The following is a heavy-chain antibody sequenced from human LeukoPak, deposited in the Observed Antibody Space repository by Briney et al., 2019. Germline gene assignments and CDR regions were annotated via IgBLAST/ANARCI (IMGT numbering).Heavy chain of an antibody. CDR1: GFTLDSYA. Sequence: GGSLRLSCAASGFTLDSYAMHWVRQAPGRGLEWVAVISYDGSNEYYTDSVRGRFSISRDNSKNTLYLQMNSLSAEDTAVYYCARGSWFGELLPFDYWGQGTLVTVSS. D-gene: IGHD3-10*01. V-gene: IGHV3-30-3*01. J-gene: IGHJ4*02. CDR3: ARGSWFGELLPFDY. CDR2: ISYDGSNE.